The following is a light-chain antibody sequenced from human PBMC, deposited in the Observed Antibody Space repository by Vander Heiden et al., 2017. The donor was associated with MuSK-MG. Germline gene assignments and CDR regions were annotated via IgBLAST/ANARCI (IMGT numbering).Light chain of an antibody. CDR2: GAS. CDR3: QHDNNWPPQT. CDR1: QSVSSN. Sequence: EIVMTQSPATLSVSPGERATLSCRASQSVSSNLAWYQQKPGQAPRLLIYGASTRATGIPARFSGSGSGTEFTLTISSLHSEDFAVYYCQHDNNWPPQTFGQGTKVEIK. V-gene: IGKV3-15*01. J-gene: IGKJ1*01.